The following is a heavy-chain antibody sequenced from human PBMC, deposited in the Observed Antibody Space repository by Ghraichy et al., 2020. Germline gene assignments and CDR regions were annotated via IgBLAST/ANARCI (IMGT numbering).Heavy chain of an antibody. CDR3: VGETAGDTNGMDV. V-gene: IGHV3-7*03. Sequence: GGSLRLSCAGSGFTFNLYWMHWVRQAAGKGLEWVANIKGDGSIAQYLGSVKGRFIISRDNAKNSLYLQMNSLRAEDTALYYCVGETAGDTNGMDVWGQGTTVTVSS. CDR1: GFTFNLYW. D-gene: IGHD7-27*01. CDR2: IKGDGSIA. J-gene: IGHJ6*02.